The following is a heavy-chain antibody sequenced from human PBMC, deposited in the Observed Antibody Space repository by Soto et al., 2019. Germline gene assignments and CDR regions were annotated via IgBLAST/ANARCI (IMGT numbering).Heavy chain of an antibody. V-gene: IGHV1-3*01. CDR2: INAGNGNT. J-gene: IGHJ4*02. D-gene: IGHD3-9*01. CDR3: ARDDILTGYRPDY. CDR1: GYTFTSYA. Sequence: ASLEVSGKASGYTFTSYAMHWFRQAPGQRLEWMGWINAGNGNTKYSQKFQGRVTITRDTSASTAYMELSSLRSEDTAVYYCARDDILTGYRPDYWGQGTLVTVSS.